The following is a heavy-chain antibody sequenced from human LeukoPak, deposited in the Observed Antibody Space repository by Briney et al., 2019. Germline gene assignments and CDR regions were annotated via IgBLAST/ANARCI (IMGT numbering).Heavy chain of an antibody. J-gene: IGHJ4*02. D-gene: IGHD4-23*01. Sequence: ASVTVSCKASGYTFTNYGISWVRQAPGQGLEWMGWIIAYNGNTNYAQKFQGRVTMTTDTSTSTAYMELKSLRSDDTAVYYCARGDYGAYSAVYWGQGTLVTVSS. V-gene: IGHV1-18*01. CDR2: IIAYNGNT. CDR3: ARGDYGAYSAVY. CDR1: GYTFTNYG.